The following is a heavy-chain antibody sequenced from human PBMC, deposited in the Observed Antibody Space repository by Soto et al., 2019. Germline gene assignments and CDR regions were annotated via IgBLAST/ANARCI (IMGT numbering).Heavy chain of an antibody. J-gene: IGHJ6*02. V-gene: IGHV5-51*01. Sequence: PGESLKISCKGSGYSFTSYWIGWVRQMPGKGLEWMGIIYPGDSDTRYSPSFQGQVTTSADKSISTAYLQWSSLKASDTAMYYCASNRGYSGYDRPNYYYYYGMDVWGQGTTVTVS. D-gene: IGHD5-12*01. CDR3: ASNRGYSGYDRPNYYYYYGMDV. CDR2: IYPGDSDT. CDR1: GYSFTSYW.